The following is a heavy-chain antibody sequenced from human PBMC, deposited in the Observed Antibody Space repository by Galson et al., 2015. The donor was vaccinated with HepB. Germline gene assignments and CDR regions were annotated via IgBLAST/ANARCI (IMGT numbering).Heavy chain of an antibody. D-gene: IGHD3-10*01. V-gene: IGHV3-33*01. Sequence: SLRLSCAASGFAFSSYGMHWFRQAPGKGLEWVAVIYYDGTSKYYAESAKGRFSISRDNSKNTLSLQVSSLRVEDTAVYYCARDGGSGSTPSVTTKNNNYYFGMDVWGQGNTVTVPS. CDR2: IYYDGTSK. J-gene: IGHJ6*02. CDR1: GFAFSSYG. CDR3: ARDGGSGSTPSVTTKNNNYYFGMDV.